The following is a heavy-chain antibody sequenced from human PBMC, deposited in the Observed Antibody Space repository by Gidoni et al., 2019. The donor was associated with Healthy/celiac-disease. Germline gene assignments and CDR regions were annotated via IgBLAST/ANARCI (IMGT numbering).Heavy chain of an antibody. CDR1: GFTFSSYG. J-gene: IGHJ5*02. CDR3: AKDKHYTISWWFDP. D-gene: IGHD3-9*01. V-gene: IGHV3-30*18. CDR2: ISYDGSNK. Sequence: QVQLVESGGGVVQPGRSLRRSCAASGFTFSSYGMHWVRQAPGKGLEWVAVISYDGSNKYYADSVKGRFTISRDNSKNTLYLQMNSLRAEDTAVYYCAKDKHYTISWWFDPWGQGTLVTVSS.